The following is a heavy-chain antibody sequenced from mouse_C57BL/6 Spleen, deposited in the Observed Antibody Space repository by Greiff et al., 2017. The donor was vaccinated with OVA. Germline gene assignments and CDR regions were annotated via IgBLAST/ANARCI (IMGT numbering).Heavy chain of an antibody. CDR1: GYTFTSYW. Sequence: EVQLQESGTVLARPGASVKMSCKTSGYTFTSYWMHWVKQRPGQGLEWIGAIYPGNSDTSYNQKFKGKAKLTAVTSASTAYMELSSLTNEDSAVYYCTRKKKFSYDYDGFAYWGQGTLVTVSA. J-gene: IGHJ3*01. CDR3: TRKKKFSYDYDGFAY. CDR2: IYPGNSDT. D-gene: IGHD2-4*01. V-gene: IGHV1-5*01.